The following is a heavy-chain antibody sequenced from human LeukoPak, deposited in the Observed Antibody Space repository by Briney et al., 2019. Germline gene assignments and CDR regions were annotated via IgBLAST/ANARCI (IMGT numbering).Heavy chain of an antibody. CDR2: MNPNSGNT. CDR3: ARGAGYCSSTSCSDAFDI. J-gene: IGHJ3*02. CDR1: GYTFTNYD. D-gene: IGHD2-2*03. Sequence: ASVKVSCKASGYTFTNYDINWVRQATGQGLEWMGWMNPNSGNTGYAQKFQGRVNMTRNISISTAYMQLSGLRSEDTAVYYCARGAGYCSSTSCSDAFDIWGQGTMVTVSS. V-gene: IGHV1-8*01.